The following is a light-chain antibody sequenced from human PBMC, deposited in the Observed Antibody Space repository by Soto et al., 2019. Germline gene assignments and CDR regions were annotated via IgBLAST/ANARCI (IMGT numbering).Light chain of an antibody. CDR2: WAS. J-gene: IGKJ4*01. CDR1: QSVVYSSNNKNY. V-gene: IGKV4-1*01. Sequence: DIVMTQSPDSLAVSLGEIATINCKSRQSVVYSSNNKNYLAWYQQKPGQPPKLLIYWASTRESGVPDRFSGSGSGTDFTLTISSLQAEDVAVYYCQQYYSTPPTFGGGTKVEIK. CDR3: QQYYSTPPT.